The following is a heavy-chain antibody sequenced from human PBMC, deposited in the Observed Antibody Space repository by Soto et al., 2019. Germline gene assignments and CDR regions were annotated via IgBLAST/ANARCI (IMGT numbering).Heavy chain of an antibody. D-gene: IGHD3-10*01. V-gene: IGHV3-48*01. J-gene: IGHJ4*02. CDR3: VTRPPGMWRGVFDY. Sequence: GGSLRLSCAASGFTFSSYTMSWVRQAPGKGLEWVSYISGSSSTIYYADSVKGRFTISRDNAKNSLFIQMSSLRVEDTAVYYCVTRPPGMWRGVFDYWSQGALVTVSS. CDR2: ISGSSSTI. CDR1: GFTFSSYT.